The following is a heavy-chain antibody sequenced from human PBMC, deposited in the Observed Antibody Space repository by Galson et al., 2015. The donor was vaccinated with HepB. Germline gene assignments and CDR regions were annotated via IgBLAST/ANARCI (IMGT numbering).Heavy chain of an antibody. CDR2: ITWNSDFT. CDR3: AQDLTYYYGSGSYFVGMDV. D-gene: IGHD3-10*01. J-gene: IGHJ6*02. CDR1: GFTFHHYA. Sequence: LRLSCAATGFTFHHYAMHWVRQVPGKGLEWVSGITWNSDFTGYADSVRGRFTISRDNARYSLYLQMNSLRSEDTALYYCAQDLTYYYGSGSYFVGMDVWGHGTTVTVSS. V-gene: IGHV3-9*01.